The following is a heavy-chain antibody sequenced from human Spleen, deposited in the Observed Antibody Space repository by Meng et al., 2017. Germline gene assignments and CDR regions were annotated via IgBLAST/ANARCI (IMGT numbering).Heavy chain of an antibody. Sequence: ASVKVSCKASGYTFTSHYMHWVRQAPGQGLEWMGIINPSGGSTSYAQKFQGRVTMTRDTSTNTVYMELSSLRSEDTAVYYCARVNRPGYRGDYWGQGTLVTVSS. J-gene: IGHJ4*02. CDR1: GYTFTSHY. CDR2: INPSGGST. V-gene: IGHV1-46*01. CDR3: ARVNRPGYRGDY. D-gene: IGHD5-18*01.